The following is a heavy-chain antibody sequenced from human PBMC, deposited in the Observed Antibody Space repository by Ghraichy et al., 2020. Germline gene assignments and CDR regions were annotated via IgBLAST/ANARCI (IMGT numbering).Heavy chain of an antibody. CDR3: AKESVTGVTGLDY. CDR2: FGDDGRST. Sequence: GGSLRLSCATSGFNFRKSPMSWIRQAPGKGLEWVSTFGDDGRSTFYAESVKGRFTISRDYSKNTLYLQMNSLRAEDAALYYCAKESVTGVTGLDYWGQGTLVSVSS. CDR1: GFNFRKSP. J-gene: IGHJ4*02. V-gene: IGHV3-23*01. D-gene: IGHD4-23*01.